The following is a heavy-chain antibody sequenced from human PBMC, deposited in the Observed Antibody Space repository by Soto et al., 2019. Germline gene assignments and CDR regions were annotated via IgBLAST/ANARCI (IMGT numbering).Heavy chain of an antibody. CDR2: NYYSGST. J-gene: IGHJ6*03. CDR3: AALGLEGYFDWLPYYYYMDV. CDR1: GGSISSYY. D-gene: IGHD3-9*01. Sequence: SETLSLTCTVSGGSISSYYWSWIRQPPGKGLGWIGYNYYSGSTNYNPSIKSRITISVDTSKNQFSLKLSSVAAADTAVYYCAALGLEGYFDWLPYYYYMDVWGKGTTVTVSS. V-gene: IGHV4-59*08.